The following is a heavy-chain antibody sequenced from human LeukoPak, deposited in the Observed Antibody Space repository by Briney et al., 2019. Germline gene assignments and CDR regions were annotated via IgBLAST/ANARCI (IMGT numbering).Heavy chain of an antibody. CDR3: ARDGESSGSDDFDY. J-gene: IGHJ4*02. D-gene: IGHD1-26*01. V-gene: IGHV1-2*02. Sequence: ASVKVSCKAPGYTFTDYYMHWVRQAPGQGLEWMGWINPNIGDTKYAQKFQGRVTMTRDTSISTAYMELSRLRSDDTAFYYCARDGESSGSDDFDYWGQGTLVTVSS. CDR1: GYTFTDYY. CDR2: INPNIGDT.